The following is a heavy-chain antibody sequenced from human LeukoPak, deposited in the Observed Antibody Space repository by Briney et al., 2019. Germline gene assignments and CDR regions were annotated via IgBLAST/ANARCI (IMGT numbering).Heavy chain of an antibody. CDR2: IYSSGST. J-gene: IGHJ6*03. CDR3: ASRASSSSYHYYCYCYCMDV. CDR1: GGSINSYY. V-gene: IGHV4-4*09. D-gene: IGHD6-6*01. Sequence: SETLSLTCSVSGGSINSYYWSWIRQPPGKGLEWIGYIYSSGSTNYNPSLKSRVTISVDTSKNQFSLKLSSVTAADTAVYYCASRASSSSYHYYCYCYCMDVWGKGTTVTVSS.